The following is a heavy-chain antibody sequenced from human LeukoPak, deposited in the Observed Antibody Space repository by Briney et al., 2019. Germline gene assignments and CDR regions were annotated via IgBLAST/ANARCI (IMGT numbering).Heavy chain of an antibody. Sequence: PGGSLRLSCAASGFTFSSYGMSWVRQAPGKGLEWVSAISGSGGSTYYADSVKGRFTISRDNSKNTLYLQMNSLRAEDTAVYYCAKDRWSGSYLTGDYWGQGTLVTVSS. V-gene: IGHV3-23*01. D-gene: IGHD1-26*01. J-gene: IGHJ4*02. CDR1: GFTFSSYG. CDR3: AKDRWSGSYLTGDY. CDR2: ISGSGGST.